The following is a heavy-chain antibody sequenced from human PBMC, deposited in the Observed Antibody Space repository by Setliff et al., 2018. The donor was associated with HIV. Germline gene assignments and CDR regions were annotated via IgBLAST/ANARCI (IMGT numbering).Heavy chain of an antibody. CDR2: INSYSGGT. D-gene: IGHD1-26*01. V-gene: IGHV1-2*02. CDR1: GYMFIGYY. CDR3: ARGPTVGAADY. Sequence: ASVKVSCKASGYMFIGYYIHWVRQAPGQGLEWMGWINSYSGGTNYAQKFQGSVTMTRDTSITTAYMELSRLISDGTAVYYCARGPTVGAADYWGQGTLVTVSS. J-gene: IGHJ4*02.